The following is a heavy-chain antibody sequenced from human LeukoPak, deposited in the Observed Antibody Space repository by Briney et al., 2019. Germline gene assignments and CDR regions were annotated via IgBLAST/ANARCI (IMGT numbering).Heavy chain of an antibody. J-gene: IGHJ4*02. CDR1: GFTFSSYA. D-gene: IGHD2-2*02. CDR3: ARSRGCSSTSCYTDY. Sequence: GGSLRLSCAASGFTFSSYAMSWVRQAPGEGLEWVSGISGSGGSTYYADSVKGRFNISRDSSKNTLYLQMNSLRAEDTAVYYCARSRGCSSTSCYTDYWGQGTLVTVSS. V-gene: IGHV3-23*01. CDR2: ISGSGGST.